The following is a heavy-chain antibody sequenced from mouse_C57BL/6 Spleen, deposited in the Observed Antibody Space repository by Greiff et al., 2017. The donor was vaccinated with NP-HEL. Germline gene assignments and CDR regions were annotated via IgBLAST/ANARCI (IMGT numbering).Heavy chain of an antibody. CDR2: ISSGSSTI. Sequence: EVKLMESGGGLVKPGGSLKLSCAASGFTFSDYGMHWVRQAPEKGLEWVAYISSGSSTIYYADTVKGRFTISRDNAKNTLFLQMTSLRSEDTAMYYCARGDLLYYYAMDYWGQGTSVTVSS. CDR3: ARGDLLYYYAMDY. CDR1: GFTFSDYG. D-gene: IGHD2-3*01. J-gene: IGHJ4*01. V-gene: IGHV5-17*01.